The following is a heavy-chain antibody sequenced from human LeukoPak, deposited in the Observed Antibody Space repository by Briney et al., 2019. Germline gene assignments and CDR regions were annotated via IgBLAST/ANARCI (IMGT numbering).Heavy chain of an antibody. Sequence: GGSLRLSCAASGFTFSSYGMHWVRQAPGKGLEWVAMIWYDGSNTYYADSVKGRFTISRDNSKNTLFLQMDSLRAEDTAVYYCARDRSTTHFDLWGQGTLVTVSS. J-gene: IGHJ4*02. CDR1: GFTFSSYG. D-gene: IGHD5/OR15-5a*01. CDR3: ARDRSTTHFDL. CDR2: IWYDGSNT. V-gene: IGHV3-33*01.